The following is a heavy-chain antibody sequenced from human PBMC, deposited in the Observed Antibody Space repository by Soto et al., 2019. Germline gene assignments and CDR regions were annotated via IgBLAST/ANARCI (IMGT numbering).Heavy chain of an antibody. V-gene: IGHV4-4*07. J-gene: IGHJ4*02. CDR3: ARGYGDYVDY. CDR2: SYSSVST. Sequence: SVLLSLTCTVSGGSRSSYHWSWIRQPAWKGLEYIVRSYSSVSTNYNPSLKSLVTMSLDTSKNQFSLKLSSVRAADTAVYYCARGYGDYVDYWGPGSLVTASS. CDR1: GGSRSSYH. D-gene: IGHD5-18*01.